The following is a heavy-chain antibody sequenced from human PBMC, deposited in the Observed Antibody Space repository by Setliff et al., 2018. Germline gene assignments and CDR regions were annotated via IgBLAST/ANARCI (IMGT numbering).Heavy chain of an antibody. CDR1: GGSFSGHH. CDR2: INHSGSA. D-gene: IGHD2-2*01. J-gene: IGHJ3*02. V-gene: IGHV4-34*01. Sequence: PSETLSLTCAVYGGSFSGHHWCWIRQPPWKGLEWIGEINHSGSANYNPSLKSRVTISLDTSKNQFSLKLSSVTAADTAVYYCARDPPYCSSTSCRGAFDIWGQGTMVTVSS. CDR3: ARDPPYCSSTSCRGAFDI.